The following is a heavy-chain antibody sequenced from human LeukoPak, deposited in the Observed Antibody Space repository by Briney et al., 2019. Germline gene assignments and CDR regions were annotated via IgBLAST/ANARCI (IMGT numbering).Heavy chain of an antibody. CDR3: ARSPEEIFGVATTGYYYMDV. CDR2: ISSSSSYI. D-gene: IGHD3-3*01. CDR1: GFTFSSYS. J-gene: IGHJ6*03. Sequence: GRSLRLSCAASGFTFSSYSMNWVRQAPGKGLEWVSSISSSSSYIYYADSVKGRFTISRDNAKNSLYLQMNSLRAEDTAVYYCARSPEEIFGVATTGYYYMDVWGKGTTVTVSS. V-gene: IGHV3-21*01.